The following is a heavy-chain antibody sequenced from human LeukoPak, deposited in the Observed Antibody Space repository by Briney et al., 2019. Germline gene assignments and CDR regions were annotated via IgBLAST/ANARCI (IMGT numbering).Heavy chain of an antibody. CDR3: TRLVDYGDSIDY. CDR2: IRSKANSYAT. D-gene: IGHD4-17*01. J-gene: IGHJ4*02. CDR1: GFTFSGSG. V-gene: IGHV3-73*01. Sequence: GGSLRLSCAASGFTFSGSGMHWVRQASGKGLEWVGRIRSKANSYATVYAASVRGRFTISRDDSKNTAYLQMNSLKTEDTAVYYCTRLVDYGDSIDYWGQGTLVTVSS.